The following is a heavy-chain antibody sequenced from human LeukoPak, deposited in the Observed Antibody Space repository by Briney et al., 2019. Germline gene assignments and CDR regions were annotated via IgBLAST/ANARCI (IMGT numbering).Heavy chain of an antibody. CDR1: GFTFSSYA. CDR3: AKDIAVDTAMGPLSVDY. J-gene: IGHJ4*02. D-gene: IGHD5-18*01. V-gene: IGHV3-23*01. Sequence: PGGSLRLSCAASGFTFSSYAMSWVRQAPGKGLEWVSAISGSGGSTYYADPVKGRFTISRDNSKNTLYLQMNSLRAEDTAVYYCAKDIAVDTAMGPLSVDYWGQGTLVTVSS. CDR2: ISGSGGST.